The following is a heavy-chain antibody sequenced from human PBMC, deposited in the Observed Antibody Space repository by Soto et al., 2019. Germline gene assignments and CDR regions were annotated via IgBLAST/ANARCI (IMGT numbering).Heavy chain of an antibody. CDR3: ARHKDSSGPSGGWFDP. V-gene: IGHV4-39*01. J-gene: IGHJ5*02. Sequence: QLQLQESGPGLVKPSETLSLTCTVSGGSISSSSYYWGWIRQPPGKGLEWIGSIYYSGSTYYNPALKIRVTIPVDTSKNQFSLKLSSVTAADTAVYYCARHKDSSGPSGGWFDPWGQGTLVTVSS. D-gene: IGHD3-22*01. CDR1: GGSISSSSYY. CDR2: IYYSGST.